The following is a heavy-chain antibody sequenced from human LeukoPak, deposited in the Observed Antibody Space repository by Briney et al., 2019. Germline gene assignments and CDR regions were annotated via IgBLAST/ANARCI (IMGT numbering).Heavy chain of an antibody. CDR1: GFTFSSYS. CDR3: ARGGITMIVAN. CDR2: ISSSSSYI. V-gene: IGHV3-21*01. J-gene: IGHJ4*02. D-gene: IGHD3-22*01. Sequence: GSLRLSCAASGFTFSSYSMNWVRQAPGKGLEWVSSISSSSSYIYYADSVKGRFTISRDNAKNSPYLQMNSLRAEDTAVYYCARGGITMIVANWGQGTLVTVSS.